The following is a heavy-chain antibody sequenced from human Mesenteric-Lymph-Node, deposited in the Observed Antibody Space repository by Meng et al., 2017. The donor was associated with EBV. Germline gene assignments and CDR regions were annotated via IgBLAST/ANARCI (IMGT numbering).Heavy chain of an antibody. CDR1: GGSITSSNW. CDR2: IYHSGST. V-gene: IGHV4-4*02. Sequence: QVHLQESGPGLVKPWGTLSFPCDVSGGSITSSNWWSWFRQPPGKGLEWIGEIYHSGSTNYNPSLKSRVTTSVDKSKDQFSLTLSSVAAADTAVYYCARGSFSSKYFQTWGPGTLVTVSS. D-gene: IGHD1-26*01. CDR3: ARGSFSSKYFQT. J-gene: IGHJ1*01.